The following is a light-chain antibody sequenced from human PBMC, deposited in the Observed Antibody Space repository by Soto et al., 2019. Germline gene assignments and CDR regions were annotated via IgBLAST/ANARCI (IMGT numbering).Light chain of an antibody. V-gene: IGKV3-20*01. CDR2: GAS. Sequence: EIVLTQSPGTLSLSPGERANLSCRASQSVSSSYLAWYQKKPGQAPRLLIYGASSRATGIPDRFSGSGSGTDLTLTISRLEPEDFAVYYCQQYGSSPPITFGQGTRLEIK. CDR1: QSVSSSY. J-gene: IGKJ5*01. CDR3: QQYGSSPPIT.